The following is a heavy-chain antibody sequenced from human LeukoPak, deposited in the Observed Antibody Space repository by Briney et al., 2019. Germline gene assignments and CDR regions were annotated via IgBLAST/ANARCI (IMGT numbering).Heavy chain of an antibody. CDR2: IYYSGST. V-gene: IGHV4-59*08. J-gene: IGHJ4*02. D-gene: IGHD1-26*01. CDR3: ARHVEWELYYFDY. CDR1: GFTFSNAW. Sequence: PGGSLRLSCAASGFTFSNAWMSWIRQPPGKGLEWIGYIYYSGSTNYNPSLKSRVTISVDTSKNQFSLKLSSVTAADTAVYYCARHVEWELYYFDYWGQGTLVTVSS.